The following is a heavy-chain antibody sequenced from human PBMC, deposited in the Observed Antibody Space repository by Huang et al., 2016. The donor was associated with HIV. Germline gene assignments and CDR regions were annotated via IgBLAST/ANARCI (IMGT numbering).Heavy chain of an antibody. CDR3: ARDPKYHRIGYYRQRRGIDI. Sequence: QIQLMQSGPELKQPGASVKVSCKASGYTFTSYGITWVRQAPGQGHEWMGWSIASSGDTKYAQKFQGRVTLTTHTSTNIAYMELRSLRSDDTAKYYCARDPKYHRIGYYRQRRGIDIWGQGTMVIVSS. D-gene: IGHD3-22*01. V-gene: IGHV1-18*01. J-gene: IGHJ3*02. CDR2: SIASSGDT. CDR1: GYTFTSYG.